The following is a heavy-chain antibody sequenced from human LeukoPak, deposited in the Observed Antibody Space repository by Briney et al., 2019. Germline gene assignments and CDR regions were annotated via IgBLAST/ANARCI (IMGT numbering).Heavy chain of an antibody. J-gene: IGHJ6*02. Sequence: GGSLRLSCAASGFTFDDYAMHWVRQAPGKGLEWVSLISGDGGSTYYADSVKGRFTISRDNSKNSLYLQMNSLRTEDTALYYCAKDMSSTSLLSYYYYGMDVWGQGTTVTVSS. D-gene: IGHD2-2*01. CDR1: GFTFDDYA. CDR3: AKDMSSTSLLSYYYYGMDV. CDR2: ISGDGGST. V-gene: IGHV3-43*02.